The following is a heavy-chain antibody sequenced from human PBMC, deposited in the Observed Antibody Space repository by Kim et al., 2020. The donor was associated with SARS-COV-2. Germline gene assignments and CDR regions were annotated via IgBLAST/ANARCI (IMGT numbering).Heavy chain of an antibody. D-gene: IGHD2-21*01. CDR2: ISYDGSNK. CDR1: GFTFSSYA. J-gene: IGHJ4*02. CDR3: ARALGGGVTLFDY. V-gene: IGHV3-30-3*01. Sequence: GGSLRLSCAASGFTFSSYAMHWVRQAPGKGLEWVAVISYDGSNKYYADSVKGRFTISRDNSKNTLYLQMNSLRAEDTAVYYCARALGGGVTLFDYWGQGTLVTVSS.